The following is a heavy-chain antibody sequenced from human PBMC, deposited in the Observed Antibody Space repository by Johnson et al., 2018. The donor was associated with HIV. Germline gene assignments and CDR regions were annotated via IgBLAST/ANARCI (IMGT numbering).Heavy chain of an antibody. CDR2: INSDGSST. CDR3: AREGLQDPAWDAFDI. Sequence: VQLVESGGGLVQPGGSLRLSCAASGFTFSSYWMHWVRQAPGKGLVWVSRINSDGSSTSYADSVKGRFTISRDNAKNTLYLQMNSLRAEDTAVYYCAREGLQDPAWDAFDIWGQGTMVTVSS. CDR1: GFTFSSYW. V-gene: IGHV3-74*01. J-gene: IGHJ3*02.